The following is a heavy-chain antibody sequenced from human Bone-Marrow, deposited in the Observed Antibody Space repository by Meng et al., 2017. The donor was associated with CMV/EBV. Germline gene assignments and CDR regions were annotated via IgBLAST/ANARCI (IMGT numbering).Heavy chain of an antibody. CDR1: GFTFSSYW. D-gene: IGHD4-11*01. CDR2: IKQDGSEK. Sequence: GESLKISCAASGFTFSSYWMSWVRQAPGKGLEWVANIKQDGSEKNYADSLKGRFTISRDNAQNFLFLQLNSLRGDDTAVYFCTRDEAVTRFDPWGRGTLVTVSS. CDR3: TRDEAVTRFDP. J-gene: IGHJ5*02. V-gene: IGHV3-7*01.